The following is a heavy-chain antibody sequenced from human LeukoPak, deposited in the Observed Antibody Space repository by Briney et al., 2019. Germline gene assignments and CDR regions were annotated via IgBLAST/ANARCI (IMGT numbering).Heavy chain of an antibody. CDR2: INPSGGST. D-gene: IGHD6-13*01. Sequence: ASVKVSCEASGYTFTSYYMHWVRQAPGQGLEWMGIINPSGGSTSYAQKFQGRVTMTRDMSTSTVYMELSSLRSEDTAVYYCARESLGIAAAGYYFDYWGQGTLVTVSS. V-gene: IGHV1-46*01. J-gene: IGHJ4*02. CDR1: GYTFTSYY. CDR3: ARESLGIAAAGYYFDY.